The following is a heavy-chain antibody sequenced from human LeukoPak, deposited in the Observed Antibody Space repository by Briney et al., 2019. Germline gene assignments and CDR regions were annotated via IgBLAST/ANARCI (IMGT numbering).Heavy chain of an antibody. Sequence: SETLSLTCTVSGGSISSYYWSWIRPPPGKGLEWIGYIYYSGSTNYNPSLKSRVTISVDTSKNQFSLKLSSVTAADTAVYYCARSMGGRWLQLGYFDYWGQGTLVTVSS. D-gene: IGHD5-24*01. V-gene: IGHV4-59*01. J-gene: IGHJ4*02. CDR1: GGSISSYY. CDR2: IYYSGST. CDR3: ARSMGGRWLQLGYFDY.